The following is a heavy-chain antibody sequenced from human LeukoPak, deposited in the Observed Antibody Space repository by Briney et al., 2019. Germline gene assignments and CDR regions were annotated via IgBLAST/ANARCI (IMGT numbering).Heavy chain of an antibody. V-gene: IGHV3-30*02. Sequence: GGSLRLSCAASGFTFSSYGMHWVRQAPGKGLEWVAFIRYDGSNKYYADSVKGRFTISRDNSKNTLYLQMNSLRAEDTAVYYCAKDRGQWLVLDAFDIWGQGTMVTVSS. D-gene: IGHD6-19*01. CDR2: IRYDGSNK. CDR3: AKDRGQWLVLDAFDI. CDR1: GFTFSSYG. J-gene: IGHJ3*02.